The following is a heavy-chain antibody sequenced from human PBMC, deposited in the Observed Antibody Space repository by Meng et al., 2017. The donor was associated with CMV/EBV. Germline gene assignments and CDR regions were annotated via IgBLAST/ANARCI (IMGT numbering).Heavy chain of an antibody. CDR2: ISSSGSTI. V-gene: IGHV3-48*03. D-gene: IGHD3-3*01. J-gene: IGHJ4*02. Sequence: GESLKISCAASGFTFSSYEMNWVRQAPGKGLEWVSYISSSGSTIYYADSVKGRFTISRDNAKNSLYLQMNSLRAEDTAVYHCARGTYDFWSGYYMGLDYWGQGTLVTVSS. CDR1: GFTFSSYE. CDR3: ARGTYDFWSGYYMGLDY.